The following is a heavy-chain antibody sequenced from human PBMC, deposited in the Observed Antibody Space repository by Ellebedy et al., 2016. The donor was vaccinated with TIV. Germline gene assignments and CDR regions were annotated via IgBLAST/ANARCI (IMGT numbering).Heavy chain of an antibody. D-gene: IGHD7-27*01. V-gene: IGHV3-15*01. CDR3: STGWGPRGYYFYYYMDV. CDR1: GFTFSNAW. J-gene: IGHJ6*03. Sequence: GESLKISXAASGFTFSNAWMSWVRQTPGRGLEWLGRIKSKIDGGTTDYAAPVKGRFSISRDDSENTLFLQMNSLKTDDSAIYYCSTGWGPRGYYFYYYMDVWGKGTTVTVSS. CDR2: IKSKIDGGTT.